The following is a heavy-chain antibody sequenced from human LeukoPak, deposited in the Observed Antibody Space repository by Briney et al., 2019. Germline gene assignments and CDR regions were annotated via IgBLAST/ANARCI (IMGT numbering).Heavy chain of an antibody. CDR2: IKQDGSEK. CDR1: GFTFGSYW. CDR3: ARETATTFHFDY. Sequence: GGSLRLSCAASGFTFGSYWMSWVRQAPGKGLEWVANIKQDGSEKYYVDSVKGRFTISRDNAKNSLYLQMNSLRAEDTAVYYCARETATTFHFDYWGQGTLVTVSS. D-gene: IGHD5-12*01. V-gene: IGHV3-7*01. J-gene: IGHJ4*02.